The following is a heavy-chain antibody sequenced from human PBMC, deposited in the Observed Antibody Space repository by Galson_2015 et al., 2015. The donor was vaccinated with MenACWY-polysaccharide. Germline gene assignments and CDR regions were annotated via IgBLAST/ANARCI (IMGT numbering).Heavy chain of an antibody. Sequence: SLRLSCAASGLTFNSAWMNWVRQASGKGLEWVGRLKSKNDGGTTDFGAPVKGRFTFSRDDSKNTLYLQMGSLKIEDTAVYYCTTGGATLGSWGPGTLVTVSS. CDR3: TTGGATLGS. D-gene: IGHD1-26*01. CDR2: LKSKNDGGTT. V-gene: IGHV3-15*01. J-gene: IGHJ5*02. CDR1: GLTFNSAW.